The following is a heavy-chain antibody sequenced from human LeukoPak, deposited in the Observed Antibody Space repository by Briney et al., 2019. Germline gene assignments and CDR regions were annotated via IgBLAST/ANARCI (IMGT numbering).Heavy chain of an antibody. CDR1: GYTFTNYD. J-gene: IGHJ5*02. CDR3: ARMYYYDRSTLNWFDP. Sequence: ASVKVSCKASGYTFTNYDISWVRQAPGQGLEWMGWMNPNSGNTGYAQKFQGRVTMTRNTSIGTAYMELSGLRSEDTAVYYCARMYYYDRSTLNWFDPWGQGTLVTVSS. V-gene: IGHV1-8*02. D-gene: IGHD3-22*01. CDR2: MNPNSGNT.